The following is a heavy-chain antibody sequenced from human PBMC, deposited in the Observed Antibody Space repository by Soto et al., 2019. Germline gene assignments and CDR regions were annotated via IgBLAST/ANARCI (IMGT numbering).Heavy chain of an antibody. CDR3: AKEIGASPDAFDI. CDR2: IRGSGGST. D-gene: IGHD3-10*01. J-gene: IGHJ3*02. CDR1: GFTFSIYS. Sequence: GGSLRLSCAASGFTFSIYSMSWVRQAPRKGLEWVSAIRGSGGSTYYADSVKGRFTIYRDNSKNTMYLQRISLGAEDTAVYYCAKEIGASPDAFDIWGQGTMVTVSS. V-gene: IGHV3-23*01.